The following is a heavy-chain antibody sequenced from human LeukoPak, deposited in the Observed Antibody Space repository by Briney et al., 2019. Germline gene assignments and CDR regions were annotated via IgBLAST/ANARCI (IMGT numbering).Heavy chain of an antibody. CDR3: AREPRPRGGWFVSE. CDR1: GYTFTSYG. J-gene: IGHJ4*02. V-gene: IGHV1-18*01. D-gene: IGHD6-19*01. Sequence: ASVKVSCKASGYTFTSYGISWVRQAPGQGLEWMGWISVYNRNTNYAQKLQGRVTLTTDTSTSTASMELRSLRSDDTAVYYCAREPRPRGGWFVSEWGQGTRVTVSS. CDR2: ISVYNRNT.